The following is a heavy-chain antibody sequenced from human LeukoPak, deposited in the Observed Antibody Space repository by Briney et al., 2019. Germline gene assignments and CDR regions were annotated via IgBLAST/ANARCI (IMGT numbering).Heavy chain of an antibody. CDR1: GGTFSSYA. CDR2: IIPIFGTA. Sequence: SVKVSCKASGGTFSSYAISWVRQAPGQGLEWMGGIIPIFGTANYAQKFQGRVTITTDESTSTAYMELSSLRSEDTAVYYCAGHSANYDFWSGYYSSHYYYMDVWGKGTTVTVSS. CDR3: AGHSANYDFWSGYYSSHYYYMDV. D-gene: IGHD3-3*01. J-gene: IGHJ6*03. V-gene: IGHV1-69*05.